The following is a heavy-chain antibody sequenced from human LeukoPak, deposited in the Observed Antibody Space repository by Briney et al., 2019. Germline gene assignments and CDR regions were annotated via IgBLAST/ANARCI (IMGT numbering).Heavy chain of an antibody. CDR1: GFTFSSYA. J-gene: IGHJ4*02. V-gene: IGHV3-30*04. CDR3: ARGYCSSTSCYWRYFFDY. Sequence: GGSLRLSCAASGFTFSSYAMHWVRQAPGKGLEWVAVISYDGSNKYYADSVKGRFTISRDNSKNTLYLQMNSLRAEDTAVYYCARGYCSSTSCYWRYFFDYWGQGTLVTVSS. D-gene: IGHD2-2*01. CDR2: ISYDGSNK.